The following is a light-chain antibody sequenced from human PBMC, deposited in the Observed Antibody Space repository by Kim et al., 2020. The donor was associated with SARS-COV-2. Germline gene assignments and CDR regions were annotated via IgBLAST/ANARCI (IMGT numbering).Light chain of an antibody. CDR1: QNVNSK. CDR3: QHYYNWPSYT. Sequence: EVVLTQSPATLSVSPGERATLSCRANQNVNSKLAWYQQKPGQAPRLLISGASTRATGTPARFSGSGSGTEVTLTISSLQYEDFGVYYCQHYYNWPSYTFGQGTKLEI. V-gene: IGKV3-15*01. CDR2: GAS. J-gene: IGKJ2*01.